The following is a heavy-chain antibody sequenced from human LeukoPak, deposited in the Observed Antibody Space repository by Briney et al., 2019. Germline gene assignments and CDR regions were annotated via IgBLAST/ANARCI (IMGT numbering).Heavy chain of an antibody. Sequence: GGSLRLSCAASGFTFSSYGMHWVRQAPGKGLEWVAVISYDGSNKYYADSVKGRFTISRDNSKNTLYLQMNGLRAEDTAVYYCAKDGVEQWLAYYFDYWGQGTLVTVSS. J-gene: IGHJ4*02. CDR2: ISYDGSNK. CDR3: AKDGVEQWLAYYFDY. D-gene: IGHD6-19*01. V-gene: IGHV3-30*18. CDR1: GFTFSSYG.